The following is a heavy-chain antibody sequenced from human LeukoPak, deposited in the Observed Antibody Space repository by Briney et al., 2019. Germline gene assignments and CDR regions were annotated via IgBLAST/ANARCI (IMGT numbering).Heavy chain of an antibody. V-gene: IGHV3-23*01. Sequence: GGSLRLSCTASGFTFSSHAMSWVRQAPGKGLEWVLGISFSGRSTNYADSVKGRFIISRDNSNNTLYLQMNSLRAEDTAVYYCAKDREKAVGATIFDHWGQGTLVTVSS. D-gene: IGHD1-26*01. CDR3: AKDREKAVGATIFDH. CDR1: GFTFSSHA. CDR2: ISFSGRST. J-gene: IGHJ4*02.